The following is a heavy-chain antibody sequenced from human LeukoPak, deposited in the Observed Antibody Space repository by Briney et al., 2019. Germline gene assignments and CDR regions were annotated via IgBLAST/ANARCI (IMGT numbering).Heavy chain of an antibody. Sequence: GGSLRLSCSASGFTFSSSAMHWVRQAPRKGLEYVSGINDNGRATHYGDSLKGRFTISRDNSKNTLYLQMSTLTTEDTAIYYCVNDVSGSYTFDYWGQGTLVTVSS. CDR3: VNDVSGSYTFDY. V-gene: IGHV3-64D*09. CDR1: GFTFSSSA. J-gene: IGHJ4*02. CDR2: INDNGRAT. D-gene: IGHD1-26*01.